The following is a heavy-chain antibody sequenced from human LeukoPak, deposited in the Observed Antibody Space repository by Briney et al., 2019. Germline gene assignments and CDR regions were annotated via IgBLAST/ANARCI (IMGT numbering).Heavy chain of an antibody. J-gene: IGHJ6*03. CDR1: GYSISSGYY. D-gene: IGHD2-2*01. Sequence: SETLSLTCAVSGYSISSGYYWGWIRQPPGKGLEWIGSIYHSGSTYYNPSLKSRVTISVDTSKNQFSLKLSSVTAADTAVYYCARRPYCSSTSCCYYYMDVWGKGTTVTVSS. CDR3: ARRPYCSSTSCCYYYMDV. V-gene: IGHV4-38-2*01. CDR2: IYHSGST.